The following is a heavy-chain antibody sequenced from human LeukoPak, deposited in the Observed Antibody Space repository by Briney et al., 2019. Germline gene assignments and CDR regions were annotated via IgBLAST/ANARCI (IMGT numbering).Heavy chain of an antibody. D-gene: IGHD3/OR15-3a*01. J-gene: IGHJ5*02. CDR2: IRDSGEA. V-gene: IGHV3-66*03. CDR1: GFRVSDYY. Sequence: QPGGSLRLSCAVSGFRVSDYYMSWVRQAPGKGLEWVGLIRDSGEAFYADFARGRFAISRDESENTVYLQMNSLRVEDTAVYFCARDRAANQDWVEFDPWGQGTPVIVSS. CDR3: ARDRAANQDWVEFDP.